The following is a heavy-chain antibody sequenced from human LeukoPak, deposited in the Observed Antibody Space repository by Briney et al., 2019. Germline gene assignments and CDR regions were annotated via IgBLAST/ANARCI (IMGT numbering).Heavy chain of an antibody. CDR3: AKASDSSGYFDY. V-gene: IGHV3-30*18. CDR2: ISYDGSNK. Sequence: GGPLRLSCAASGFTFSSYGMHWVRQAPGKGLEWVAVISYDGSNKYYADSVKGRFTISRDNSKNTLYLQMNSLRAEDTAVYYCAKASDSSGYFDYWGQGTLVTVSS. J-gene: IGHJ4*02. CDR1: GFTFSSYG. D-gene: IGHD3-22*01.